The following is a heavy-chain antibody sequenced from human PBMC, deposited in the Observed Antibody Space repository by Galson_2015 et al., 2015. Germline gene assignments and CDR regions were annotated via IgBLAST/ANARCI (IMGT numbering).Heavy chain of an antibody. CDR1: GYTFTSYG. CDR3: ARDINLLVEYPDAFDI. J-gene: IGHJ3*02. Sequence: SVKVSCKASGYTFTSYGISWVRQAPGQGLEWMGWISAYNGNTNYAQKLQGRVTMTTDTSTSTAYMELRSLRSDDTAVYYCARDINLLVEYPDAFDIWGQGTMVTVSS. D-gene: IGHD2-2*01. CDR2: ISAYNGNT. V-gene: IGHV1-18*01.